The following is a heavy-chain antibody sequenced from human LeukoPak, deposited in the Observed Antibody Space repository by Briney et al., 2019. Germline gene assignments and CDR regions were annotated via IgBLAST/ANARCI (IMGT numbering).Heavy chain of an antibody. V-gene: IGHV4-34*01. CDR1: GGSFSGYY. CDR2: INHSGST. CDR3: ARRTSGYYYYGMDV. J-gene: IGHJ6*02. Sequence: SETLSLTCAVYGGSFSGYYWSWIRQPPGKGLEWIGEINHSGSTNYNPSLKSRVTISVDTSKNRFSLKLSSVTAADTAVYYCARRTSGYYYYGMDVWGQGTTVTVSS. D-gene: IGHD2-2*01.